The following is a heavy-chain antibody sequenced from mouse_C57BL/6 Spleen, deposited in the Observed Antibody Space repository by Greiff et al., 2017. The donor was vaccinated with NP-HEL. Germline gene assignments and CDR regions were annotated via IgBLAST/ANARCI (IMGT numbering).Heavy chain of an antibody. CDR1: GFTFSSYG. CDR2: ISSGGSYT. J-gene: IGHJ3*01. D-gene: IGHD2-3*01. Sequence: EVKVVESGGDLVKPGGSLKLSCAASGFTFSSYGMSWVRQTPDKRLEWVATISSGGSYTYYPDSVKGRFTISRDNAKNTLYLQMSSLKSEDTAMYYCASLQDGLSWFAYWGQGTLVTVSA. V-gene: IGHV5-6*01. CDR3: ASLQDGLSWFAY.